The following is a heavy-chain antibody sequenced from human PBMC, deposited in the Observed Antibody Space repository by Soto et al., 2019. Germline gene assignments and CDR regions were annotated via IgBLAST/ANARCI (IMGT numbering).Heavy chain of an antibody. D-gene: IGHD1-26*01. V-gene: IGHV1-69*06. CDR3: ARLLVGATSHYGMDV. J-gene: IGHJ6*02. CDR1: GGTFSSYA. Sequence: GASVKVSCKASGGTFSSYAISWVRQAPGQGLEWMGGIIPIFGTANYAQKFQGRVTITADKSTSTAYMELSSLRSEDTAVYYCARLLVGATSHYGMDVWGQGTTVTVSS. CDR2: IIPIFGTA.